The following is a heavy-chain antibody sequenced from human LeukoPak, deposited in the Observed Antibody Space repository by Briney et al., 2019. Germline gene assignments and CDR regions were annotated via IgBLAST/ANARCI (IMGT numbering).Heavy chain of an antibody. CDR3: ARRDIVATIST. V-gene: IGHV4-59*01. D-gene: IGHD5-12*01. J-gene: IGHJ4*02. CDR2: IYYSGST. Sequence: PSETLSLTCSVSGGSISSYYGSWLRQPPGKGLEWIGYIYYSGSTNYNPSLKSRVTTSVDTSKNQFSLKLSSVTAADTAVYYCARRDIVATISTWGQGTLVTVSS. CDR1: GGSISSYY.